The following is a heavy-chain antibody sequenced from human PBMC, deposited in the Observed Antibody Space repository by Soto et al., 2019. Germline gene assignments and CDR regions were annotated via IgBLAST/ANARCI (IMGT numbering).Heavy chain of an antibody. V-gene: IGHV4-30-4*01. CDR3: ARVGYCTNGVCRYFDY. CDR1: GGSISSGDYY. Sequence: QVQLQESGPGLVKPSQTLSLTCTVSGGSISSGDYYWSWIRQPPGKGLEWIGYIYYSGSTYYNPSLKSRVTISXVTYKXXFSLKLSSVTAADTAVYYCARVGYCTNGVCRYFDYWGQGTLVTVSS. CDR2: IYYSGST. J-gene: IGHJ4*02. D-gene: IGHD2-8*01.